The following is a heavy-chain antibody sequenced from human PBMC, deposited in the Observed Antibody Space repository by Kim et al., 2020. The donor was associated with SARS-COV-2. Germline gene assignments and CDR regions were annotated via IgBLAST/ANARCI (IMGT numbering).Heavy chain of an antibody. D-gene: IGHD3-9*01. CDR2: IYYSGST. CDR1: GGSISSGDYY. Sequence: SETLSLTCTVSGGSISSGDYYWSWIRQPPGKGLEWIGYIYYSGSTYYNPSLKSRVTISVDTSKNQFSLKLSSVTAADTAVYYCAREGRASYFDWSYGMDVWGQGTTVTVSS. CDR3: AREGRASYFDWSYGMDV. J-gene: IGHJ6*02. V-gene: IGHV4-30-4*01.